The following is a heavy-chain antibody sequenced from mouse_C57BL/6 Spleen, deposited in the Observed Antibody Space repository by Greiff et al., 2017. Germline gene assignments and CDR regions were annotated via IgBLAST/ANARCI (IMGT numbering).Heavy chain of an antibody. V-gene: IGHV1-4*01. J-gene: IGHJ1*03. CDR1: GYTFTSYT. CDR2: INPSSGYT. Sequence: VKLQESGADLARPGASVKMSCKASGYTFTSYTMHWVHQRPGQGLEWIGYINPSSGYTKYNQKFKDKATLTADKSSSTAYMQLSSLTSEDSAVYYCASLGNGYFDVWGTGTTVTVSS. CDR3: ASLGNGYFDV. D-gene: IGHD4-1*01.